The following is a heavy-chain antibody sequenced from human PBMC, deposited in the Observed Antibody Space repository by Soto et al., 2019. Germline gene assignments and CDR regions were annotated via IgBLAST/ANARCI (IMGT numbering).Heavy chain of an antibody. J-gene: IGHJ6*02. V-gene: IGHV4-39*01. Sequence: SETLSLTCAVSGASINTSTYHWGCIGQSPGKWLEWIGTIYFTEITHCNPSLKSRLTISVDTSKNQFSLRLTSVTAADTAVYYCTSLNYDYFFAMDVWGPGTTVTVPS. CDR2: IYFTEIT. CDR1: GASINTSTYH. CDR3: TSLNYDYFFAMDV.